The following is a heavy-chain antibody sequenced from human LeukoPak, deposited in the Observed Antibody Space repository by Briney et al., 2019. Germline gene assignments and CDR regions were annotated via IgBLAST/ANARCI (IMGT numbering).Heavy chain of an antibody. CDR1: GFTFSSYA. Sequence: PGGSLRLSCAASGFTFSSYAMHWVRQAPGKGLEWVAVISYDGSNKYYADSVKGRFTISRDNSKNTLYLQMNSLRAEDTAVYYCARDGTYYYDSSGYYYPNHWGQGTLVTVSS. CDR2: ISYDGSNK. J-gene: IGHJ4*02. CDR3: ARDGTYYYDSSGYYYPNH. V-gene: IGHV3-30*04. D-gene: IGHD3-22*01.